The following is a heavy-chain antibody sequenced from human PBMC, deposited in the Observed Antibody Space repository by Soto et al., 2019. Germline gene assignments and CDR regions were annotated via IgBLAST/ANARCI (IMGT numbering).Heavy chain of an antibody. Sequence: EVQLVESGGGLVQPGGSLRLSCAASGFTFSSYWMSWVRQAPGKGLEWVANIKQDGSEKYYVDSVKGRFTISRDNAKNSLYLQMNSLRAEDTAVYYCARELKTYSRSLLGPPRSPVDIWGQGTMVTVSS. D-gene: IGHD6-13*01. CDR2: IKQDGSEK. CDR3: ARELKTYSRSLLGPPRSPVDI. V-gene: IGHV3-7*01. CDR1: GFTFSSYW. J-gene: IGHJ3*02.